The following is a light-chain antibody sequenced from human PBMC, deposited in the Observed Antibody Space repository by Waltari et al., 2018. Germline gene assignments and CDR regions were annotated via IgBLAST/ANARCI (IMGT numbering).Light chain of an antibody. V-gene: IGKV1-16*02. CDR2: GAS. Sequence: DIQMTQTPSSLSASVGERVTITCRASQGISNHLAWFQQKPGKAPKSLIYGASSLQSGVPSKFIGSGSGTDFTLTISSLQAEDVAVYYCQHYYNTPWTFGQGTKVEIK. J-gene: IGKJ1*01. CDR3: QHYYNTPWT. CDR1: QGISNH.